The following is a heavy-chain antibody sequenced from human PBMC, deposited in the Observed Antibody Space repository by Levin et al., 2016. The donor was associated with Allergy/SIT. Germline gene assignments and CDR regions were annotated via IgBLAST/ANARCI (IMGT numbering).Heavy chain of an antibody. D-gene: IGHD5-18*01. CDR3: ARGPRGYSYGLDY. V-gene: IGHV3-21*01. CDR1: GFTFSSYS. CDR2: ISSSSSYI. Sequence: LSLTCAASGFTFSSYSMNWVRQAPGKGLEWVSSISSSSSYIYYADSVKGRFTISRDNAKNSLYLQMNSLRAEDTAVYYCARGPRGYSYGLDYWGQGTLVTVSS. J-gene: IGHJ4*02.